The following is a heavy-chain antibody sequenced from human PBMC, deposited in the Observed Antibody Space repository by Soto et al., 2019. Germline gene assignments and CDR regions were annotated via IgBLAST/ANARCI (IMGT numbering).Heavy chain of an antibody. V-gene: IGHV5-10-1*01. J-gene: IGHJ6*02. D-gene: IGHD1-26*01. CDR3: ERQGVGAYGMDV. CDR1: GYSFTSYW. CDR2: IDPSDSYT. Sequence: GESLKISCKGSGYSFTSYWISWVRQMPGKGLEWMGRIDPSDSYTNYSPSFQGHVTISADKSISTAYLQWSSLKASDTAMYYCERQGVGAYGMDVWGQGTTVTVSS.